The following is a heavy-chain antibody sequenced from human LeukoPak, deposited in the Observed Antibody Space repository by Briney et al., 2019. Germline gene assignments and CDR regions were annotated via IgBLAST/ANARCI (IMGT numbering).Heavy chain of an antibody. CDR3: ARWDWGYADAFHI. CDR1: GFTFSSSW. Sequence: GGSLRLSCAASGFTFSSSWMHWVRQSPEKGLVWVARINGDGSRTSFADSVKGRFTISRDNAKSTLFLQMNSLSAEDSAVYYCARWDWGYADAFHIGGRGTMVTVSS. CDR2: INGDGSRT. V-gene: IGHV3-74*01. D-gene: IGHD7-27*01. J-gene: IGHJ3*02.